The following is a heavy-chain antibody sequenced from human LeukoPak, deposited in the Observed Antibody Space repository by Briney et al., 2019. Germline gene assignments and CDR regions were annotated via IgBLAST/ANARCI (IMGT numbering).Heavy chain of an antibody. Sequence: GGSLRLSCAASGFTVSSNYMNWVRQAPGKGLEWVSVIYSGGSTYYADSVKGRFTISRDNSKNTLYLQMNSLKTEDTAVYYCTTRSWTTMLVLDFDIWGQGTMVTVSS. CDR3: TTRSWTTMLVLDFDI. V-gene: IGHV3-66*01. CDR2: IYSGGST. J-gene: IGHJ3*02. D-gene: IGHD3-22*01. CDR1: GFTVSSNY.